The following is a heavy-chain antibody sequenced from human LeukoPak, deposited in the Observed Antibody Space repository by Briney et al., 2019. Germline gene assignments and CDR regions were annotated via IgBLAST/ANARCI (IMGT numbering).Heavy chain of an antibody. CDR3: TTLYSSSPRLKRAWKNDY. CDR2: IKSKTDGGTT. D-gene: IGHD6-13*01. Sequence: GGSLRLSCAASGFTFSNAWMSWVRQAPGKGLEWVGRIKSKTDGGTTDYAAPVKGRFTISRDDSKSTLYLQMNSLKTEDTAVYYCTTLYSSSPRLKRAWKNDYWGQGTLVTVSS. V-gene: IGHV3-15*01. J-gene: IGHJ4*02. CDR1: GFTFSNAW.